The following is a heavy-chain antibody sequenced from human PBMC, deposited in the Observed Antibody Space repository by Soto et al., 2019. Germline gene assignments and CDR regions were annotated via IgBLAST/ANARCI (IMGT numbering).Heavy chain of an antibody. CDR3: GRDRSMTTNAFDI. J-gene: IGHJ3*02. V-gene: IGHV3-33*01. D-gene: IGHD4-17*01. CDR2: IWYDESNK. CDR1: GFTFSNYG. Sequence: QVQLVESGGGVVQPGRSLRLSCAASGFTFSNYGMHWVRQAPGKGLEWVAVIWYDESNKYYADSVKGRFTISRDNSKNTLYLQINSLRAEDTAVYYCGRDRSMTTNAFDICGQGTMVTVSS.